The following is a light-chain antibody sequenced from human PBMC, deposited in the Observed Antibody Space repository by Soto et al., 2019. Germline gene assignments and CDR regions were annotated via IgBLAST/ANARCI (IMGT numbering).Light chain of an antibody. CDR1: QTIDSW. Sequence: DIQMTQSPSTLSASVGDRVTITCRASQTIDSWLAWYQQRPGKPPNLLIYKASTLASGVPSRFSGSGSGTDFTLTISRLEPEDFAVYYCQHYGSSLWTFGQGTKVDIK. J-gene: IGKJ1*01. CDR3: QHYGSSLWT. V-gene: IGKV1-5*03. CDR2: KAS.